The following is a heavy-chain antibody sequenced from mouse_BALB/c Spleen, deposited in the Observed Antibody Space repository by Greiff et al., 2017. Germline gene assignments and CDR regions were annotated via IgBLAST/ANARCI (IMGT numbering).Heavy chain of an antibody. D-gene: IGHD1-2*01. Sequence: VQLQQSGAELAKPGASVKMSCKASGYTFTSYWMHWVKQRPGQGLEWIGYINPSTGYTEYNQKFKDKATLTADKSSSTAYMQLSSLTSEDSAVYYCAREGDYGYSWFSDWGPGTLVTVSA. J-gene: IGHJ3*01. CDR2: INPSTGYT. V-gene: IGHV1-7*01. CDR3: AREGDYGYSWFSD. CDR1: GYTFTSYW.